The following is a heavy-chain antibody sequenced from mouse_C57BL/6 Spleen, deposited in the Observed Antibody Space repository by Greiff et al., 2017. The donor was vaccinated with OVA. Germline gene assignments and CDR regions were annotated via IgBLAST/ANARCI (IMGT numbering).Heavy chain of an antibody. V-gene: IGHV1-22*01. CDR2: INPNNGGT. D-gene: IGHD3-3*01. CDR1: GYTFTDYN. Sequence: EVQLVESGPELVKPGASVKMSCKASGYTFTDYNMHWVKQSHGKSLEWIGYINPNNGGTSYNQKFKGKATLTLNKSSSTAYMELRSLTSEDSAVYYCARGGLYFDYWGQGTTLTVSS. J-gene: IGHJ2*01. CDR3: ARGGLYFDY.